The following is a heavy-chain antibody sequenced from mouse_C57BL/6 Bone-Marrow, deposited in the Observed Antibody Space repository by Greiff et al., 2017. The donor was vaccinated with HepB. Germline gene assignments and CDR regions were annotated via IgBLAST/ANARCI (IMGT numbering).Heavy chain of an antibody. J-gene: IGHJ3*01. Sequence: EVMLVESGGGLVQPKGSLKLSCAASGFSFNTYAMNWVRQAPGKGLEWVARIRSKSNNYATYYADSVKDRFTISRDDSESMLYLQMNNLKTEDTAMYYCVTDYYGSSYVFAYWGQGTLVTVSA. D-gene: IGHD1-1*01. CDR1: GFSFNTYA. CDR2: IRSKSNNYAT. CDR3: VTDYYGSSYVFAY. V-gene: IGHV10-1*01.